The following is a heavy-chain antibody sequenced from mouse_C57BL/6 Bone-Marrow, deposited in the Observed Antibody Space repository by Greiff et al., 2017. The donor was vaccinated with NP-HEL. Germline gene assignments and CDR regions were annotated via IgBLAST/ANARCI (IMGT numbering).Heavy chain of an antibody. CDR1: GYTFTDYY. V-gene: IGHV1-26*01. CDR2: INPNNGGT. J-gene: IGHJ2*01. CDR3: ALITTVVDVDY. D-gene: IGHD1-1*01. Sequence: EVQLQQSGPELVKPGASVKISCKASGYTFTDYYMNWVKQSHGKSLEWIGDINPNNGGTSYNQKFKGKATLTVDKSSSTAYMELRSLTSEDSAVYYCALITTVVDVDYWGQGTTLTVSS.